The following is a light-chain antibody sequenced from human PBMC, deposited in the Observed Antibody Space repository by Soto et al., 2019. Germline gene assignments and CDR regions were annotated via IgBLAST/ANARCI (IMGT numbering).Light chain of an antibody. CDR3: CSDAGRSTYV. CDR1: SSDVGGNKY. CDR2: DVS. V-gene: IGLV2-14*03. Sequence: QSVLTQPASVSGSPGQSITISCTGTSSDVGGNKYVSWYQHYPGKAPKLMICDVSNRPSGVSNRFSGSKSGNTASLTISGLQAEDEADYYCCSDAGRSTYVFGTGTKVTVL. J-gene: IGLJ1*01.